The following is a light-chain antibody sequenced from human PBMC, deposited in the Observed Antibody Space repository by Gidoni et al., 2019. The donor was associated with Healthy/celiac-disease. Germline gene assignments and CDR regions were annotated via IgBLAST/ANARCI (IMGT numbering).Light chain of an antibody. J-gene: IGKJ2*01. CDR2: DAS. Sequence: EIVLTQSPATLSLSPGEIATLSCRASQSVSSYLAWYQTKPGQAPRLLIYDASNRATGIPARFSGSGSGTDFTLTISSLEPEDFAVYYCQQRSNWPPLYTFGQGTKLEIK. CDR1: QSVSSY. V-gene: IGKV3-11*01. CDR3: QQRSNWPPLYT.